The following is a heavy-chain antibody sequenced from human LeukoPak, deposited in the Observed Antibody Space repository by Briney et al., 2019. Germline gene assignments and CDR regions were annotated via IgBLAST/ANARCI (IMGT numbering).Heavy chain of an antibody. CDR1: GGSFSGYY. V-gene: IGHV4-34*01. CDR2: INHSGST. Sequence: PSETLSLTCAVYGGSFSGYYWSWIRQPPGKGLEWIGEINHSGSTNYNPSLKSRVTISVDTSKNQFSLKLSSATAADTAVYYCARAGVGLLRYFDWLPPFDPWGQGTLVTVSS. CDR3: ARAGVGLLRYFDWLPPFDP. J-gene: IGHJ5*02. D-gene: IGHD3-9*01.